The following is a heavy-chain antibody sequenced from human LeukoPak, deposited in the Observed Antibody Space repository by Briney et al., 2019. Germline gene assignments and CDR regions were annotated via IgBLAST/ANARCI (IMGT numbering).Heavy chain of an antibody. CDR3: ARDRSSGWNKYFDY. J-gene: IGHJ4*02. CDR2: IKQDGSEK. Sequence: GGSLRLSCAASGFIFSSYWMSWVRQAPGKGLEWVANIKQDGSEKYYVDSVKGRFTISRDNAKNSLYLQMNSLRVEDTAVYYCARDRSSGWNKYFDYWSQGILVTVSS. V-gene: IGHV3-7*01. CDR1: GFIFSSYW. D-gene: IGHD6-19*01.